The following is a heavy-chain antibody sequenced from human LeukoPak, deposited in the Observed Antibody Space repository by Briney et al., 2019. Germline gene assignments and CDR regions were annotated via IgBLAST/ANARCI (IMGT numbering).Heavy chain of an antibody. V-gene: IGHV3-23*01. CDR1: GFTFSSYA. D-gene: IGHD6-13*01. Sequence: GGSLRLSCAASGFTFSSYAMTWVRQPPGKGLEWVSAISASGATTSYADSVKGRFTISRDNSKNTLYLQMNSLRAEDTAVYYCAKDQQMVPDNWFDPWGQGTLVTVSS. J-gene: IGHJ5*02. CDR2: ISASGATT. CDR3: AKDQQMVPDNWFDP.